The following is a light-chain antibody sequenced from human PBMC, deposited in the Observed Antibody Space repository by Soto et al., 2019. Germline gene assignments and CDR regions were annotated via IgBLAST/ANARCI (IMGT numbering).Light chain of an antibody. J-gene: IGKJ2*01. CDR1: QSVSSSY. CDR2: DTS. Sequence: EMVLTQSPGTLSLSPGERVTLSCRASQSVSSSYLAWYQQKPGQAPRLLIHDTSSRATGTPDRFSGSGSATDFTLTISRLDPEDFAAYYCLQYGRSPYTFGQGTKLEI. V-gene: IGKV3-20*01. CDR3: LQYGRSPYT.